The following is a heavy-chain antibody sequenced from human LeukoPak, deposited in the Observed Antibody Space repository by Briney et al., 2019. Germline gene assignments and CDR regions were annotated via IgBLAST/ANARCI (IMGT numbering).Heavy chain of an antibody. V-gene: IGHV3-21*01. J-gene: IGHJ6*03. CDR3: ARAGSGSYYPPPNYYYMDV. Sequence: GGSLRLSCAASGFTFSTYAISWVRQAPGKGLEWVSCISSSSSYIYYADSVKGRFTISRDNAKNSLYLQMNSLRAEDTAVYYCARAGSGSYYPPPNYYYMDVWGKGTTVTVSS. CDR1: GFTFSTYA. D-gene: IGHD3-10*01. CDR2: ISSSSSYI.